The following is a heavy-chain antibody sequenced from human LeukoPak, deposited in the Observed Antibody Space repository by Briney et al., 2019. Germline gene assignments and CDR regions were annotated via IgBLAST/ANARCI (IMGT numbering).Heavy chain of an antibody. V-gene: IGHV1-69*05. J-gene: IGHJ3*02. CDR3: ARIIHPDIAARSDAFDI. D-gene: IGHD6-6*01. CDR2: IIPIFGTA. Sequence: GASVKVSCKASGGTFSSYAISWVRQAPGQGLEWMGGIIPIFGTANYAQKFQGRVTITTDESTSTAYMELSSLRSEDTAVYYCARIIHPDIAARSDAFDIWGQGTMVAVSS. CDR1: GGTFSSYA.